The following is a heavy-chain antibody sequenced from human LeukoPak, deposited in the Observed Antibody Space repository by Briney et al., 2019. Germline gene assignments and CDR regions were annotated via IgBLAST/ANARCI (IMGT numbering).Heavy chain of an antibody. CDR1: GGSFSGYY. Sequence: PSETLSLTCAVYGGSFSGYYWSWIRQPPGKGLEWIGEINHSGSTNYNPSLKSRVTISVDTSKNQFSLKLSSVTAAGTAVYYCARGQRITNWFDPWGQGTLVTVSS. J-gene: IGHJ5*02. CDR2: INHSGST. D-gene: IGHD5-24*01. V-gene: IGHV4-34*01. CDR3: ARGQRITNWFDP.